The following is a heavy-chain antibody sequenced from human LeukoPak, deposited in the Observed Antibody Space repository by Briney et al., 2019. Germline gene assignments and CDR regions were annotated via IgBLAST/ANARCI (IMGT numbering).Heavy chain of an antibody. CDR2: IGWNSGSI. Sequence: GRSLRLSYAASGFTFDDYAMHWVRQAPGKGLEWVSGIGWNSGSIGYADSVKGRFTISRDNAKNSLYLQMNSLRAEDTALYYCAKEVVAAAGTHYYYYMDVWGKGTTVTVSS. D-gene: IGHD6-13*01. V-gene: IGHV3-9*01. CDR1: GFTFDDYA. J-gene: IGHJ6*03. CDR3: AKEVVAAAGTHYYYYMDV.